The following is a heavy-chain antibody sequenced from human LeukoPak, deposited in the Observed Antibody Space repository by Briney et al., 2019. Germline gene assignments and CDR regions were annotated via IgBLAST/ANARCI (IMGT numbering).Heavy chain of an antibody. Sequence: SVKVSCKASGGTFSSYAISWVRQAPGQGLEWMGRIIPILGIANYAQKFQGRVTITADKSTSTAYMELSSLRSEDTAVYYCARDFGCSGGSCYPISDYYYGMDVWGQGTTVTASS. D-gene: IGHD2-15*01. CDR2: IIPILGIA. CDR3: ARDFGCSGGSCYPISDYYYGMDV. J-gene: IGHJ6*02. CDR1: GGTFSSYA. V-gene: IGHV1-69*04.